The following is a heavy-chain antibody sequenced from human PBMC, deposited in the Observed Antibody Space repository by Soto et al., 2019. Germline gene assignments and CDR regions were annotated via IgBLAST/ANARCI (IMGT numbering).Heavy chain of an antibody. J-gene: IGHJ6*02. V-gene: IGHV1-2*02. CDR1: GYGMSVDR. Sequence: NRACKGAGYGMSVDRSGWRRQKPGHGLEWMGWITPNSGGTSYAQKFQGRVTMTRDTSITTAYMELSRLRSDDTAVYYCARAYGSGSRGWYYYYYYGMDVWGQGLTVTVSS. CDR3: ARAYGSGSRGWYYYYYYGMDV. D-gene: IGHD3-10*01. CDR2: ITPNSGGT.